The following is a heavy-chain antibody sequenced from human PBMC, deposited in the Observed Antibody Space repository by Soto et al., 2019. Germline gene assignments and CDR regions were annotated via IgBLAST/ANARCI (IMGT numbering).Heavy chain of an antibody. D-gene: IGHD2-2*01. CDR3: ARVLRYCSSTSCQKPYYYYMDV. V-gene: IGHV1-8*01. CDR1: GYTFSSYD. J-gene: IGHJ6*03. Sequence: ASVKVSCKASGYTFSSYDINWVRQATGQGLEWMGWMNPNSGNSGYAQKFQGRVTMTRSTSITSAYMELSSLRSEDTAVYYCARVLRYCSSTSCQKPYYYYMDVWGKRTTVTVSS. CDR2: MNPNSGNS.